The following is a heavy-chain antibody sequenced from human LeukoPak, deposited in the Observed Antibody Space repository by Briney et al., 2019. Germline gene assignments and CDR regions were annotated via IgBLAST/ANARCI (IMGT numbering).Heavy chain of an antibody. CDR1: GYTFTSYG. J-gene: IGHJ5*02. CDR2: ISAYNGNT. CDR3: ARVPGPTEGSWFDP. V-gene: IGHV1-18*01. Sequence: ASVKVSCKASGYTFTSYGISWVRQAPGQGLEWMGWISAYNGNTNYAQKLQGRVTMTTDTSTSTAYVELRSLRSDDTAVYYCARVPGPTEGSWFDPWGQGTLVTVSS. D-gene: IGHD3-10*01.